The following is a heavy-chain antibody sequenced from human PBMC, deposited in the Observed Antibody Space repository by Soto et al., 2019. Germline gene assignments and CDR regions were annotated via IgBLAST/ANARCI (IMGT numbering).Heavy chain of an antibody. Sequence: PGGSLRLSCAASGFTFSSYGMHWVRQAPGKGLEWVAVISYDGSNKYYADSVKGRFTISRDNSKNTLYLQMNSLRAEDTAVYYCAKDGGEGTHSKHDFDYWGQGTLVTVYS. D-gene: IGHD2-21*01. V-gene: IGHV3-30*18. CDR3: AKDGGEGTHSKHDFDY. J-gene: IGHJ4*02. CDR1: GFTFSSYG. CDR2: ISYDGSNK.